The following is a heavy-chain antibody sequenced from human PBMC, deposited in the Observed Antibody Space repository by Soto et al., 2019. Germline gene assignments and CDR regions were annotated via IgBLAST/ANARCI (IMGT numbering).Heavy chain of an antibody. CDR1: GGSISTLNDY. D-gene: IGHD3-10*01. CDR3: ERHRDTYGSERFFDS. J-gene: IGHJ4*02. V-gene: IGHV4-39*01. Sequence: QLQLQESGPGLVKPSETLSLTCTVVGGSISTLNDYWGWIRHPPGKGLAWIGSVYSGGGTYCNPSMQRRVDISVDTSQNQFSLKVNSVTAADTAVYYCERHRDTYGSERFFDSWGQGTLVTVSS. CDR2: VYSGGGT.